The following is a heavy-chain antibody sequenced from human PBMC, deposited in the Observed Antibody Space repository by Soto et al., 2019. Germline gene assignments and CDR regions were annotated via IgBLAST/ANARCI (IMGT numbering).Heavy chain of an antibody. CDR1: GGTFSSYA. CDR2: IIPIFGTA. Sequence: QVQLVQSGAEVKKPGSSVKVSCKASGGTFSSYAISWVRQAPGQGLEWMGGIIPIFGTANYARKFQGRVTITADESTSTAYMELSSLRSEDTAVYYYARADWDTTMEPQFDYWGQGTLVTVSS. D-gene: IGHD5-18*01. V-gene: IGHV1-69*01. CDR3: ARADWDTTMEPQFDY. J-gene: IGHJ4*02.